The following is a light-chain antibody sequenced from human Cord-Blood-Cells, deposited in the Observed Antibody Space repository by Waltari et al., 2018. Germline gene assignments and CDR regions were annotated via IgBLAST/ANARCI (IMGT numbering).Light chain of an antibody. Sequence: EIVMTQSPATLSVSPGERATLSCRASQSVSSNLAWYQQKPGQAPRLLIYGASTRATGIPARFRGSGSGTEFTLTISSLQSEDFAGYYCQQYNNWPLLTFGGGTKVEIK. CDR2: GAS. V-gene: IGKV3-15*01. CDR1: QSVSSN. CDR3: QQYNNWPLLT. J-gene: IGKJ4*01.